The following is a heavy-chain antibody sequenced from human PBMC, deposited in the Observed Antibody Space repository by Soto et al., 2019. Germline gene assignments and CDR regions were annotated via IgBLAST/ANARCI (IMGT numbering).Heavy chain of an antibody. CDR1: GGSISGHY. CDR2: IFYSGST. Sequence: SETLSLTCTVSGGSISGHYWIWIRQPPGKGLEWIGYIFYSGSTNYNPSLKSRLTISVDTSDNHFSLNLYSVTAADTAVYYCARVGSSGWTSDYWRQGTLFTVS. D-gene: IGHD6-19*01. CDR3: ARVGSSGWTSDY. J-gene: IGHJ4*02. V-gene: IGHV4-59*11.